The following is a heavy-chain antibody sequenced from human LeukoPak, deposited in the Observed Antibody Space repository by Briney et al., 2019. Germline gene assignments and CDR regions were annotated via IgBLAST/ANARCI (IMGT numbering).Heavy chain of an antibody. V-gene: IGHV3-7*01. D-gene: IGHD2-21*01. Sequence: GGSLRLSCAGSGVTFSRYWMSWVRQAPGKGLEWVANIKQDGSAKYYVDSVKGRFTTSRDNAKNSLYLQMNSLRVEDTAVYYCARDSTSDSLGYWGQGTLVIVSS. CDR2: IKQDGSAK. CDR3: ARDSTSDSLGY. J-gene: IGHJ4*02. CDR1: GVTFSRYW.